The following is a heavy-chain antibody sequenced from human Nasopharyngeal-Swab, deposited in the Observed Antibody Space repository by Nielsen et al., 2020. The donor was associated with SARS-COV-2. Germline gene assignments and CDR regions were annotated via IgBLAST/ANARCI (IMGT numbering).Heavy chain of an antibody. CDR1: GGSFSGYY. Sequence: GSLRLSCAVYGGSFSGYYWSWIRQPAGKGLEWIGRIYTSGSTNYNPSLKSRVTMSVDTSKNQFSLKLSSVTAADTAVYYCAMGLDAFDIWGQGTMVTVSS. CDR2: IYTSGST. D-gene: IGHD1-26*01. CDR3: AMGLDAFDI. V-gene: IGHV4-59*10. J-gene: IGHJ3*02.